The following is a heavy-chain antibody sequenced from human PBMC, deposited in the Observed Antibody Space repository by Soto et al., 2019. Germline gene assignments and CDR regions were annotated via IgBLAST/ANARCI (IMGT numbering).Heavy chain of an antibody. CDR2: VYHTGRT. D-gene: IGHD3-3*01. CDR3: ARDFAYFDS. V-gene: IGHV4-61*01. Sequence: SETLSLTCTVSGGSFKSGSYSWSWIRQPPGKGLEWIGYVYHTGRTSYNPSLKSRVSISMDTSKNQFSLNLDSVTAADAAVYFCARDFAYFDSWGRGTLVTVSS. CDR1: GGSFKSGSYS. J-gene: IGHJ4*02.